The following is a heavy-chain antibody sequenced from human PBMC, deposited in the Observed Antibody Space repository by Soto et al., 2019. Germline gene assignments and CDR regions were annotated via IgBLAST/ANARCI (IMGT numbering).Heavy chain of an antibody. Sequence: QMQLQESGPGLVKPSQTLSLTCTVSGGSIRSGDYYWTWIRQHPEKGLEWIGYIYNTGSTYYNPSLQSRLTLSIDTSENQFSLRLSSVTAADTAVYYCARDQGYGSGKWGIAPWGHGTLVIVSS. CDR3: ARDQGYGSGKWGIAP. D-gene: IGHD3-10*01. CDR2: IYNTGST. CDR1: GGSIRSGDYY. J-gene: IGHJ5*02. V-gene: IGHV4-31*03.